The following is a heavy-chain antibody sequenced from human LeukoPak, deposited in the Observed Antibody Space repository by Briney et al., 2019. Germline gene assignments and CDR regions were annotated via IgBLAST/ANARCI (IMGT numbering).Heavy chain of an antibody. CDR1: GGSFSGYY. CDR3: ARAIRHVAAAAPG. Sequence: SETLSLTCAVYGGSFSGYYWSWIRQPPGKGLEWIGEINHSGSTNYNPSLKSRVTISVDTSKNQFSLKLSSVTVADTAVYYCARAIRHVAAAAPGWGQGTLVTVSS. D-gene: IGHD6-13*01. J-gene: IGHJ4*02. V-gene: IGHV4-34*01. CDR2: INHSGST.